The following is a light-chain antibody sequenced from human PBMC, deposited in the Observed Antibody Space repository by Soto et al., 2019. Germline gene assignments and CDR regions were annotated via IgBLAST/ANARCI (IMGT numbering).Light chain of an antibody. J-gene: IGKJ1*01. Sequence: EVVMTQSPATLSVTPGERATLXXRASQSVRTTVAWYQQKPGQAPRLXIYDASTRATGVPARFSGSGAGTEFTLTVTSLQSEDFGIYYCQQYNDWPTTFGQGTKVDNK. CDR3: QQYNDWPTT. CDR1: QSVRTT. CDR2: DAS. V-gene: IGKV3-15*01.